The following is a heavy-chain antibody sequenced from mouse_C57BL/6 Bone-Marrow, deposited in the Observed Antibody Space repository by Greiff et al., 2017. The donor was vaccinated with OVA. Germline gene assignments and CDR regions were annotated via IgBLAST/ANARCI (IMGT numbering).Heavy chain of an antibody. CDR2: IWWDDDK. CDR3: ARKFYYYGSSHWYFDV. J-gene: IGHJ1*03. CDR1: GFSLSTFGMG. Sequence: QVTLKVSGPGILQPSQTLSLTCSFSGFSLSTFGMGVGWIRQPSGKGLEWLAHIWWDDDKYYNPALKSRLTISKDTSKNQVFLKIANVDTADTATYYCARKFYYYGSSHWYFDVWGTGTTVTVSS. V-gene: IGHV8-8*01. D-gene: IGHD1-1*01.